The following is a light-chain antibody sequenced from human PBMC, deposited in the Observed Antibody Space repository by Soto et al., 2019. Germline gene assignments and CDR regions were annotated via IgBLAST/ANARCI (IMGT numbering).Light chain of an antibody. J-gene: IGKJ4*01. CDR1: QSINNL. CDR3: QQYDSYPLT. V-gene: IGKV1-5*01. Sequence: DVQMTQSPSTLSASVGDRVTITCRASQSINNLLAWYQQKPGKAPKFLIYDVYTLESGVPSRFSGSGSGTEFTLTISSLQPEDFATYYCQQYDSYPLTFGGGTKVDIK. CDR2: DVY.